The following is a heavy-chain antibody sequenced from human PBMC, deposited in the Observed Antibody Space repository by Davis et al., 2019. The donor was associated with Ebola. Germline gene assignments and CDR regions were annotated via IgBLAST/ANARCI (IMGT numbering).Heavy chain of an antibody. CDR1: LCTFIRYA. V-gene: IGHV1-69*13. Sequence: SSVPVSLLPSLCTFIRYAIIRLRHPPAHPLEWMGGIIPIFGTANYLQNHQGRVTTTAHESTSTAYMELSSLRSEDTAVYYCGKGPVRFLEWFTTDYWGKGSLVTVSS. J-gene: IGHJ4*02. D-gene: IGHD3-3*01. CDR3: GKGPVRFLEWFTTDY. CDR2: IIPIFGTA.